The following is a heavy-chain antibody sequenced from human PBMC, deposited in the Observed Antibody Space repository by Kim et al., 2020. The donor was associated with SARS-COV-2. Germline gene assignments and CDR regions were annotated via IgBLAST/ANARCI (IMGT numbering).Heavy chain of an antibody. CDR3: AKDIRSGELRGTFDY. D-gene: IGHD1-26*01. CDR1: GFTFDDYA. V-gene: IGHV3-9*01. J-gene: IGHJ4*02. Sequence: GGSLRLSCAASGFTFDDYAMHWVRQAPGKGLEWVSGISWNSGSIGYADSVKGRFTISRDNAKNSLYLQMNSLRAEDTALYYCAKDIRSGELRGTFDYWGQGTLVTVSS. CDR2: ISWNSGSI.